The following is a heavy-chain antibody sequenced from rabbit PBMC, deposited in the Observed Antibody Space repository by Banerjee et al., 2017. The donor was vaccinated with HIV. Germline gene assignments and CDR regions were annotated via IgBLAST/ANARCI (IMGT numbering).Heavy chain of an antibody. CDR3: ARDGTGTDYYSFTL. CDR1: GIDFSTYYY. J-gene: IGHJ4*01. Sequence: QEQLKESGGDLVKPGASLTLTCTASGIDFSTYYYICWVRQAPGKGLEWIACIDAGSSGRTAYANWAKGRFTISKTSSTTVTLQMTSLTAADTATYFCARDGTGTDYYSFTLWGPGTLVTVS. CDR2: IDAGSSGRT. D-gene: IGHD7-1*01. V-gene: IGHV1S45*01.